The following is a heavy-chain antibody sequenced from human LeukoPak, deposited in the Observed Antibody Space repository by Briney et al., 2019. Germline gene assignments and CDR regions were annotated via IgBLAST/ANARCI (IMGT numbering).Heavy chain of an antibody. V-gene: IGHV3-23*01. CDR1: GYTFSSYG. CDR3: SRIKGYFDLGNLYGFFDY. Sequence: GGTLRLSCAASGYTFSSYGMNWVRQPPGKGLEWVSIISANNGTIYYADSVRGRLTISRDNSKDTLYLQMQSLIADDTAVYHWSRIKGYFDLGNLYGFFDYWGQGTLVTVSS. CDR2: ISANNGTI. D-gene: IGHD3/OR15-3a*01. J-gene: IGHJ4*02.